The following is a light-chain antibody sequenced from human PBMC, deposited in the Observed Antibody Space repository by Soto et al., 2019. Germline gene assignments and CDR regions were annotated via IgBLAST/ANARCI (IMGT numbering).Light chain of an antibody. V-gene: IGLV3-1*01. Sequence: SYELTQPPSVSVSPGQTASITCSGDKLGDKYVCWYQQKPGQSPVLVIYQDTKRPSGIPERFSGSNSGNTATLTISGTQAMDEADYYCQAWDSSTVIFGGGTKLTVL. CDR1: KLGDKY. CDR3: QAWDSSTVI. CDR2: QDT. J-gene: IGLJ2*01.